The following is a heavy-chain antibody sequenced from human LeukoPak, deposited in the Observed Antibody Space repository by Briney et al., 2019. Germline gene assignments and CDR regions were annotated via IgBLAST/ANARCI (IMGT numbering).Heavy chain of an antibody. Sequence: SVKVSCKASGGTFSSYAISWVRQAPGQGLEWMGRIIPILGIANYAQKFQGRVTITADKSTSTAYMELNSLRSEDTAVYYCARDRLYDYVWGSYRYDNPFDYWGQGTLVTVSS. V-gene: IGHV1-69*04. CDR3: ARDRLYDYVWGSYRYDNPFDY. CDR2: IIPILGIA. J-gene: IGHJ4*02. CDR1: GGTFSSYA. D-gene: IGHD3-16*02.